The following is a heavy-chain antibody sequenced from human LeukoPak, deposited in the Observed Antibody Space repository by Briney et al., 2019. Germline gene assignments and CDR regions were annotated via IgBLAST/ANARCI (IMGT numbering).Heavy chain of an antibody. CDR1: GGSISSSSYY. V-gene: IGHV4-39*07. D-gene: IGHD3-22*01. CDR3: ARGGYYYDSSGDFDY. CDR2: IYYSGST. J-gene: IGHJ4*02. Sequence: SETLSLTCTVSGGSISSSSYYWGWIRQPPGKGLEWIGSIYYSGSTYYNPSLKSRVTISVDTSKNQFSLKLSSATAADTAVYYCARGGYYYDSSGDFDYWGQGTLVTVSS.